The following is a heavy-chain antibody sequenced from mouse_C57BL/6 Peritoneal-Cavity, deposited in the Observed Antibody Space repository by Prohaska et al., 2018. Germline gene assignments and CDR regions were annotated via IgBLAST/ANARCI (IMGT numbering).Heavy chain of an antibody. CDR3: TGTYYSNSGFAY. CDR1: GFTFSNYW. V-gene: IGHV6-3*01. Sequence: EVKLEESGGGLVQPGGSMKLSCVASGFTFSNYWMNWVRKSPEKGLEWDAQIRLKSDNYATHYAESVKGRFTISRDDSKSSVYLQMNNLRAEDTGIYYCTGTYYSNSGFAYWGQGTLVTVSA. CDR2: IRLKSDNYAT. D-gene: IGHD2-5*01. J-gene: IGHJ3*01.